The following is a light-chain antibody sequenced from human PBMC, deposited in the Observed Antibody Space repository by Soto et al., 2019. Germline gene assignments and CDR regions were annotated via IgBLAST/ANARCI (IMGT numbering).Light chain of an antibody. CDR3: QQTYSAPPT. V-gene: IGKV1-39*01. J-gene: IGKJ2*01. CDR1: QVITDY. Sequence: DIQMTQSPSSLSASVGDRVAITCRAGQVITDYLNWYQQKAGKAPELLISSASRLQSGVPSRFSGSRSGNDLTLTINSLQPEDFATYYCQQTYSAPPTFGQGTKLE. CDR2: SAS.